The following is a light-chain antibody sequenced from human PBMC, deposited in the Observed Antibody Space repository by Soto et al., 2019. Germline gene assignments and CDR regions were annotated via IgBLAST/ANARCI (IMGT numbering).Light chain of an antibody. CDR1: SSDVGGYNY. CDR3: SSYTSSSTYV. J-gene: IGLJ1*01. Sequence: QSALTQPASVSGSPGQSITISCTGTSSDVGGYNYVSWYQQHPGKAPKRMIHDVSNRPSGVSNRFSGSKSGNTASLTISGLQAEDEADYYCSSYTSSSTYVFGTGTKVTVL. CDR2: DVS. V-gene: IGLV2-14*01.